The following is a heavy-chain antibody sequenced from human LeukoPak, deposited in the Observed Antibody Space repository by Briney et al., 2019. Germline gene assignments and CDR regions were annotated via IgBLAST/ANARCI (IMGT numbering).Heavy chain of an antibody. J-gene: IGHJ4*02. Sequence: GGSLRLSCAASGFTFSSYWISWVRQAPGKGLEWVANIKQDGSEKYYVDSVKGRFTISRDNAKNSLYLQMNSLRAEDTAVYYCARDSLRVGFFYWGQGTLVAVSS. D-gene: IGHD3-16*01. CDR1: GFTFSSYW. V-gene: IGHV3-7*01. CDR3: ARDSLRVGFFY. CDR2: IKQDGSEK.